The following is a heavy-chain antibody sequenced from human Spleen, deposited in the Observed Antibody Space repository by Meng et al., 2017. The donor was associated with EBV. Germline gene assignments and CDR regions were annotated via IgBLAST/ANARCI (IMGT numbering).Heavy chain of an antibody. CDR1: GGSISSSSYY. CDR2: IYYSGST. Sequence: QLQLPGPGPGLLKPSETLSLTCTVSGGSISSSSYYWGWIRQPPGKGLEWIGSIYYSGSTYYNPSLKSRVTISVDTSKNQFSLKLSSVTAADTAVYYCARGGRGSPFDYWGQGTLVTVSS. D-gene: IGHD2-15*01. V-gene: IGHV4-39*07. CDR3: ARGGRGSPFDY. J-gene: IGHJ4*02.